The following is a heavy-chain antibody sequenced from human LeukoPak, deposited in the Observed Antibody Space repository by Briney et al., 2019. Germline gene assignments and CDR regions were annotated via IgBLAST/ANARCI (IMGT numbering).Heavy chain of an antibody. CDR3: ARDSGDWNAENSFDY. D-gene: IGHD1-1*01. J-gene: IGHJ4*02. Sequence: SETLSLTCTVSGGSISSYYWSWIRQPAGKGLEWIGRIYTSGSTNYNPSLKSRVTMSVDTSKNQFSLKLSSVTAADTAVYYCARDSGDWNAENSFDYWAEGPVVTVSS. V-gene: IGHV4-4*07. CDR1: GGSISSYY. CDR2: IYTSGST.